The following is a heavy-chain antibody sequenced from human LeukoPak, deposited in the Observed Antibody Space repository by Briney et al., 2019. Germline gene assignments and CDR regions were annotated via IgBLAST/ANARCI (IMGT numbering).Heavy chain of an antibody. CDR2: IRSKANSYAT. Sequence: GGSLRLSCAASGFTFSGSAMHWVRQASGKGLEWVGRIRSKANSYATAYAASVKGRFTISRDDSKNTAYLQMNSLKTEDTAVYYCTRRVIDSYGYGGNWFDPWGQGTLVTVSS. CDR1: GFTFSGSA. V-gene: IGHV3-73*01. J-gene: IGHJ5*02. D-gene: IGHD5-18*01. CDR3: TRRVIDSYGYGGNWFDP.